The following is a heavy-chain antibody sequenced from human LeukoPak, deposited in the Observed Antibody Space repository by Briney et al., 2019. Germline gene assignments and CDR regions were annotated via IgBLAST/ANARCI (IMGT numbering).Heavy chain of an antibody. V-gene: IGHV1-8*01. Sequence: GASVKVSCKASGYTFTSYDINWVRQATGQGLEWMGWMNPNSGNTGYAQKFQGRVTKTRNTSISTAYMELSSQRSEDTAVYYCARPAGKLVLQHWGQGTLVTVSS. CDR2: MNPNSGNT. D-gene: IGHD6-19*01. CDR1: GYTFTSYD. CDR3: ARPAGKLVLQH. J-gene: IGHJ1*01.